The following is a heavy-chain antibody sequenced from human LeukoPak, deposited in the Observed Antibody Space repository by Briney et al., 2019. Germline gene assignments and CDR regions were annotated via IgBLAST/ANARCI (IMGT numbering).Heavy chain of an antibody. CDR2: ISGSGGST. J-gene: IGHJ3*02. CDR1: GFTFSSYA. CDR3: AKDGAGGGLRSDAFDI. Sequence: GGSLRLSCAASGFTFSSYAMSWVRQAPGKGLEWVSAISGSGGSTYYADSVKGRFTISRDNSKNTLYLQMNSLRAEDTAVYYCAKDGAGGGLRSDAFDIWGQGTMVTVSS. V-gene: IGHV3-23*01. D-gene: IGHD5-12*01.